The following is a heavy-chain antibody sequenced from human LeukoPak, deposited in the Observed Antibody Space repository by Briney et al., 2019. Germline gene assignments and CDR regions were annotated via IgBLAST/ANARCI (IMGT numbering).Heavy chain of an antibody. J-gene: IGHJ5*02. CDR1: GYTFTSYG. D-gene: IGHD6-13*01. Sequence: EASVKVSCKASGYTFTSYGISWVRQAPGQGLEWMRWISAYNGNTNYAQKLQGRVTMTTDTSTSTAYMELRSLRSDDTAVYYCARDPRSSWYLGERFDPWGQGTLVTVSS. CDR3: ARDPRSSWYLGERFDP. CDR2: ISAYNGNT. V-gene: IGHV1-18*04.